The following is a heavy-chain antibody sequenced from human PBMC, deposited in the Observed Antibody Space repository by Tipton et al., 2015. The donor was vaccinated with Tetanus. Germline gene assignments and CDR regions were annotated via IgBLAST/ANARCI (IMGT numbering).Heavy chain of an antibody. CDR1: GFTFDDYA. Sequence: SLRLSCAASGFTFDDYAMHWVRQAPGKGLEWVSGISWNSGSIGYADSVKGRFTISRDNAKNSLYLQMNSLRAEDTAVYYCARDSDDSSGYYYYYYGMDVWGQGTTVTVSS. V-gene: IGHV3-9*01. J-gene: IGHJ6*02. CDR3: ARDSDDSSGYYYYYYGMDV. CDR2: ISWNSGSI. D-gene: IGHD3-22*01.